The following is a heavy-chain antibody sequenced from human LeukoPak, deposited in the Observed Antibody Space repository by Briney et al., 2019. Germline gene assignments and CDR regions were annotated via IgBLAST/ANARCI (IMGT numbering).Heavy chain of an antibody. V-gene: IGHV4-34*01. Sequence: SETLSLTCAVYGGSFSGYYWSWIRQPPGKGLEWIGEINHSGSTNYNPSLKSRVTISVDTSKNQFSLKLSSVTAADTAVYYCAAHNYYYYYGMDVWGQGTTVTVSS. CDR3: AAHNYYYYYGMDV. CDR2: INHSGST. J-gene: IGHJ6*02. D-gene: IGHD1-1*01. CDR1: GGSFSGYY.